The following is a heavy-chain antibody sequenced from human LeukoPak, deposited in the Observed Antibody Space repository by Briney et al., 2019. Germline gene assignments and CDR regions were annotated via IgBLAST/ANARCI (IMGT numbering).Heavy chain of an antibody. V-gene: IGHV1-8*01. J-gene: IGHJ3*02. CDR3: ARSIVVVPAADAFDI. Sequence: ASVKVSCKASGYTFTSYDINWVRQATGQGLEWMGWMNPNSGNTGYAQKFQGRVTMTRNTSISTAYMELSSLRSEDTVVYYCARSIVVVPAADAFDIWGQGTMVTVSS. CDR2: MNPNSGNT. CDR1: GYTFTSYD. D-gene: IGHD2-2*01.